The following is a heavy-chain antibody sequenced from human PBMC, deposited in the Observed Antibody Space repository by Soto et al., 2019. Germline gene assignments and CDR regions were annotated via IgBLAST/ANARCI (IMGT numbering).Heavy chain of an antibody. CDR1: GGSISSGGYY. Sequence: QVQLQESGPGLVKPSQTLSLMCTVSGGSISSGGYYWSWIRQHPGKGLEWIGYIYHSGNSYYNPSLKSRVTISVDTSKNPFSLKLSSVTAADTAVYYCARTGYDILTGYSLYGMDVWGQGTTVIVSS. CDR3: ARTGYDILTGYSLYGMDV. V-gene: IGHV4-31*03. D-gene: IGHD3-9*01. CDR2: IYHSGNS. J-gene: IGHJ6*02.